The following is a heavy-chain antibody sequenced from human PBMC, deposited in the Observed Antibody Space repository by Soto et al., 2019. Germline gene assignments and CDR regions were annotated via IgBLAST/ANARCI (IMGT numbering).Heavy chain of an antibody. CDR1: GGSFSGYY. CDR2: INNSGST. D-gene: IGHD3-16*01. CDR3: ARGSTGALGVAGLDD. Sequence: QVQLQQWGAGLLKPSETLSLTCAVYGGSFSGYYWSWIRQPPGKGLVWIGEINNSGSTNYNPSLKSRVTLSVDTSKNQFSLKLSYVTAAATAVYCGARGSTGALGVAGLDDWGQGTLVTVSS. V-gene: IGHV4-34*01. J-gene: IGHJ4*02.